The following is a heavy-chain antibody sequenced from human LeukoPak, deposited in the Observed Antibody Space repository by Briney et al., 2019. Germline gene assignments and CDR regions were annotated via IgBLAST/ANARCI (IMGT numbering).Heavy chain of an antibody. J-gene: IGHJ5*02. V-gene: IGHV4-59*01. CDR3: ARGGYYDGSGFSPRHNWFDP. Sequence: PSGALSLTCTVSGGSINNYYWSWIRQPPGKGLEWIGHIYYSGSTDYNPSLKSRVTLSVDTSKNQFSLKLSSVTAADTAVYYCARGGYYDGSGFSPRHNWFDPWGQGTLVTVSS. D-gene: IGHD3-22*01. CDR1: GGSINNYY. CDR2: IYYSGST.